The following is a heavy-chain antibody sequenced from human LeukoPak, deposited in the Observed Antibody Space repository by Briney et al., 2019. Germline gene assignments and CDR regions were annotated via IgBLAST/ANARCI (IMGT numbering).Heavy chain of an antibody. CDR1: GGSISSYY. CDR3: ARHTGPWELKKRAFDI. Sequence: SETLSLTCTVSGGSISSYYWSWIRQPPGKGLEWIGYIYDSGSTNYNPSLKSRVTISVDTSKNQFSLKLSSVTAADTAVYYCARHTGPWELKKRAFDIWGQGTMVTVSS. CDR2: IYDSGST. J-gene: IGHJ3*02. V-gene: IGHV4-59*01. D-gene: IGHD1-26*01.